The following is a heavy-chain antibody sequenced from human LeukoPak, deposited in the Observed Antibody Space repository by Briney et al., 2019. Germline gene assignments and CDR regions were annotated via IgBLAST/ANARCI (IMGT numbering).Heavy chain of an antibody. CDR2: ISGSGGRT. J-gene: IGHJ4*02. V-gene: IGHV3-23*01. CDR1: GFTFSSYA. D-gene: IGHD6-13*01. CDR3: AKGPLEGYSNSWRGDS. Sequence: PGGSLRLSCAASGFTFSSYAMSWVRQAPGKGLEWDSTISGSGGRTYYAVSVKGRFTISKDTSKNTLYLQMDSLRAEDTAIYYCAKGPLEGYSNSWRGDSWGQGTLVTVSS.